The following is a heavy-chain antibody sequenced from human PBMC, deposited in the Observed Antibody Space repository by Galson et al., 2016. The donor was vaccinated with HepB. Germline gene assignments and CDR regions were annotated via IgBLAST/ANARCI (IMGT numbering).Heavy chain of an antibody. CDR1: GGAINSASYY. V-gene: IGHV4-39*02. CDR2: IYYSGST. J-gene: IGHJ4*02. Sequence: SETLSLTCNVSGGAINSASYYWGWIRQPPGKGLEWIANIYYSGSTYYEPSLKSRVTISVDKSKNHVPLELSSVAAADQAMYYCARGQFGSSWTPHFDSWGQGTLVTVSS. CDR3: ARGQFGSSWTPHFDS. D-gene: IGHD6-13*01.